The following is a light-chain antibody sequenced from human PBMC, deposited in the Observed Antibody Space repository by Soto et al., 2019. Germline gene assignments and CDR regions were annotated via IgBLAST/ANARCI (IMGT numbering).Light chain of an antibody. J-gene: IGKJ1*01. CDR2: AAS. Sequence: DIQMTQSPSSVSASVGDRVTITCRASQDISSWLAWYQQKPGKAPKLLIYAASSLQSGVPSRFSGSGSGTDFTFTISSLQLEDFAIYYCQQANSFPATFGQGTKVEIK. CDR3: QQANSFPAT. CDR1: QDISSW. V-gene: IGKV1-12*01.